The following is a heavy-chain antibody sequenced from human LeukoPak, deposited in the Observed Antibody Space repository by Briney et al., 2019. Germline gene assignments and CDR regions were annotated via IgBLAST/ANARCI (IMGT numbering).Heavy chain of an antibody. CDR3: ARAARESSSWYGGLYDYYYYYGMDV. CDR1: GGSFSGYY. V-gene: IGHV4-34*01. J-gene: IGHJ6*02. D-gene: IGHD6-13*01. Sequence: SETLSLTCAVYGGSFSGYYWSWIRQPPGKGLEWIGEINHSGSTNYNPSLKSRVTISVDTSKNQFSLKLSSVTAADTAVYYCARAARESSSWYGGLYDYYYYYGMDVWGQGTTVTVSS. CDR2: INHSGST.